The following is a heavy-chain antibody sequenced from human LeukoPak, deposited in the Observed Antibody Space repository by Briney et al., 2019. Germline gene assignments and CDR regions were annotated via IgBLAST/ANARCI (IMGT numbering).Heavy chain of an antibody. D-gene: IGHD4-11*01. V-gene: IGHV1-69*04. Sequence: SVKVSCKASGGTFSSYAISWMRQAPGQGLEWMGRIIPILGIANYAQKFQGRVTITADKSTSTAYMELSSLRSEDTAVYYCASGYGYSNYCDYWGQGTLVTVSS. J-gene: IGHJ4*02. CDR3: ASGYGYSNYCDY. CDR2: IIPILGIA. CDR1: GGTFSSYA.